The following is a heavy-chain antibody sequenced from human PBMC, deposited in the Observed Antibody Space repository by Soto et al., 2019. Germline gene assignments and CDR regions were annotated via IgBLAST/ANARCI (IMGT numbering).Heavy chain of an antibody. CDR1: GFTFSSYA. V-gene: IGHV3-23*01. J-gene: IGHJ4*01. CDR2: ISGSGGST. Sequence: EVQLLESGGGLVQPGGSLRLSCAASGFTFSSYAMSWVRQAPGKGLEWVSAISGSGGSTYYADSVKGRFTISRDNSKNTLNLQMNSLRAEDTAVYYCAKVVGRGGKQYYFDYWGHGTLVTVSS. D-gene: IGHD2-15*01. CDR3: AKVVGRGGKQYYFDY.